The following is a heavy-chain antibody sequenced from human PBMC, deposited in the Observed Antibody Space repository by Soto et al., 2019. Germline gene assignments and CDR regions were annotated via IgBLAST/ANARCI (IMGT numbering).Heavy chain of an antibody. D-gene: IGHD5-12*01. CDR2: INTGNGNT. CDR3: ARAISGYVS. J-gene: IGHJ5*02. V-gene: IGHV1-3*04. Sequence: QVQLVQSGAEVKKPGASVKVACKASGITYTTYAIPWVRQAPGQGLEWMGWINTGNGNTRYSQRFQGRVTLTTYTSASTAYMDVSSLTSEDTAVYYCARAISGYVSWGQGTLITVSS. CDR1: GITYTTYA.